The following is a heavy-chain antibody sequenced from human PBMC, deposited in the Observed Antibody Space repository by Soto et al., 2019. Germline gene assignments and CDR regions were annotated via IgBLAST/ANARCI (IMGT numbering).Heavy chain of an antibody. V-gene: IGHV1-69*13. CDR1: GGTFSSYA. CDR2: IIPIFGTA. J-gene: IGHJ4*02. CDR3: ARAPKSENYDSSGYSFLFDY. Sequence: XSGKLSCTASGGTFSSYAISWLRQAPGQGLEWMGGIIPIFGTANYAQKFQGRVTITADESTSTAYMELSSLRSEDTAVYYCARAPKSENYDSSGYSFLFDYWGQGTLVTVSS. D-gene: IGHD3-22*01.